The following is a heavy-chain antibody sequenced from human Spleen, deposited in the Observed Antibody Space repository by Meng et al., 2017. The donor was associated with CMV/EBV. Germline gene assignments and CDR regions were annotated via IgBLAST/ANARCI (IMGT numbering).Heavy chain of an antibody. V-gene: IGHV1-2*02. D-gene: IGHD3-22*01. CDR2: ISPNNGGT. CDR3: ARARLYYYDSSGYVDGPNWFDP. CDR1: YN. Sequence: YNIHWVRQAPEQGLEWMGWISPNNGGTNYAQKFQGRVTMTRDTSITTAYMELRRLRSDDTAVYYCARARLYYYDSSGYVDGPNWFDPWGQGTLVTVSS. J-gene: IGHJ5*02.